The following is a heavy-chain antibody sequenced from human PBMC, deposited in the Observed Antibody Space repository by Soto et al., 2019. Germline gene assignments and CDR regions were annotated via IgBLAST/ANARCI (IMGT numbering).Heavy chain of an antibody. V-gene: IGHV1-69*05. Sequence: QVQLVQSGAEVKKPGSSVKVSCKASGGTFSSYAISWVRQAPGQGLEWMGGIIPIFGTANYAQKFQGRVTITSDESTSTADRELSSLRSEATAVYYCARGIVGATADDAFDIWGQGTMVTVSS. D-gene: IGHD1-26*01. CDR1: GGTFSSYA. CDR3: ARGIVGATADDAFDI. CDR2: IIPIFGTA. J-gene: IGHJ3*02.